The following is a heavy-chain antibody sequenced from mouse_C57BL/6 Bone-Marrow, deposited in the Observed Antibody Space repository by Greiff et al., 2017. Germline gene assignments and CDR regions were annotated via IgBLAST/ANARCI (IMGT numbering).Heavy chain of an antibody. Sequence: VQLQQSGPELVKPGASVKISCKASGYSFTGYYMNWVKQSPEKSLEWIGEINPSTGGTTYNQKFKAQATLTVDNSSSTAYMQLKSLTSEYSAVYYYARCPLYYGNYTYGGQATLVTVSA. CDR3: ARCPLYYGNYTY. CDR1: GYSFTGYY. CDR2: INPSTGGT. J-gene: IGHJ3*01. V-gene: IGHV1-42*01. D-gene: IGHD2-1*01.